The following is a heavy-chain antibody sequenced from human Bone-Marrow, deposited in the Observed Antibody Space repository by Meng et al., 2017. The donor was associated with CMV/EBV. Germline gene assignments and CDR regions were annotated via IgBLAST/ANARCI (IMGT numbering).Heavy chain of an antibody. Sequence: SISTNGVGLGCIRQPPGAALEWLAIIYWDADKRYSPFLKNRLTITRDTSKNQVALSMTDMDPVDTATYYCAQRRWTSSGWYGNWFDPWGQGILVTVSS. V-gene: IGHV2-5*02. CDR3: AQRRWTSSGWYGNWFDP. CDR1: SISTNGVG. J-gene: IGHJ5*02. CDR2: IYWDADK. D-gene: IGHD6-19*01.